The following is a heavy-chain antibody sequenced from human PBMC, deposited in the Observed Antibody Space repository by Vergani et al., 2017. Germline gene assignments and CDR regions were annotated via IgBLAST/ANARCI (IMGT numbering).Heavy chain of an antibody. J-gene: IGHJ5*02. CDR3: ARGGCSSTSCYTPGFGP. CDR2: IYSGGST. Sequence: EVQLVESGGDLVQPGGSLRLSCAASGFTVSSNYMSWVRQAPGKGLEWVSVIYSGGSTYYADSVKGRFTISRHNSKNTLYLQMNSLRAEDTAVYYCARGGCSSTSCYTPGFGPWGQGTLVTVSS. V-gene: IGHV3-53*04. CDR1: GFTVSSNY. D-gene: IGHD2-2*02.